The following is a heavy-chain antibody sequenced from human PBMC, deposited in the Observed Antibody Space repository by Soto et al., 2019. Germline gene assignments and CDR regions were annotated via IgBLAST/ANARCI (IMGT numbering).Heavy chain of an antibody. Sequence: QVQLVQSGAEVKKPGSSVKVSCKASGGTFSSYAISWVRQAPGQGLEWMGGIIPIFGTANYAQKFQGRVTFTADESTSTAYMELSSLRSEDTAVYYCARVDIVVVPAAPWGYYGMDVWGQGTTVTVSS. J-gene: IGHJ6*02. CDR1: GGTFSSYA. D-gene: IGHD2-2*01. V-gene: IGHV1-69*01. CDR2: IIPIFGTA. CDR3: ARVDIVVVPAAPWGYYGMDV.